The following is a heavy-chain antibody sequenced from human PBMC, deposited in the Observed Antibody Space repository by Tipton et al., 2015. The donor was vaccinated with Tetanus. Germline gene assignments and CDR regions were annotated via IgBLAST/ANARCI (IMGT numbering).Heavy chain of an antibody. CDR2: ISSTSSYI. V-gene: IGHV3-21*01. J-gene: IGHJ4*02. Sequence: SLRLSCAVSGFTFSNFHMNWVRQAPGKGLEWVAFISSTSSYIYYADSVKGRFTVSRDNAKSSLFLQMGSLRAEDTAVYYCASGRTFDYWGQGTLVTVSP. D-gene: IGHD3/OR15-3a*01. CDR1: GFTFSNFH. CDR3: ASGRTFDY.